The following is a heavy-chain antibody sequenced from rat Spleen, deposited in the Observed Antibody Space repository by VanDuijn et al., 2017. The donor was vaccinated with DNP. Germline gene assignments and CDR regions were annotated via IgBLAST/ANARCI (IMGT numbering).Heavy chain of an antibody. Sequence: QVQLKESGPDLVQPSQTLSLTCTVSGFSLTSYGVTWVRQPPGKGLEWIAAISSGGSTYYNSALKSRLSISRDTSKSQVFLKMNSLQAEDTAMYFCASHPSGPYVMDAWGQGTSVTVSS. V-gene: IGHV2S8*01. CDR3: ASHPSGPYVMDA. D-gene: IGHD4-3*01. J-gene: IGHJ4*01. CDR2: ISSGGST. CDR1: GFSLTSYG.